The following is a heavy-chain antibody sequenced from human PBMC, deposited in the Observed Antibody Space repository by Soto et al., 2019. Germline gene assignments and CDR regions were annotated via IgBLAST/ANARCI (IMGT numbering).Heavy chain of an antibody. CDR1: GGTFSIYA. D-gene: IGHD3-10*01. CDR3: ARDRSYYGPGPYNWFDP. J-gene: IGHJ5*02. CDR2: TIPIFGTA. Sequence: SVKVSCKASGGTFSIYAISCVLQSPLQWLEWMGGTIPIFGTANYAQKFQGRVTITADKSTSTAYMELSSLRSEDTAVYYCARDRSYYGPGPYNWFDPWGQGTLVTVSS. V-gene: IGHV1-69*06.